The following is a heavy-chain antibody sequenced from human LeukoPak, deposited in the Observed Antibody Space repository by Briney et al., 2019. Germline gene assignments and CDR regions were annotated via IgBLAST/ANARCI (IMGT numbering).Heavy chain of an antibody. CDR2: ISYDGSNK. CDR1: GFPFSSYA. V-gene: IGHV3-30*01. J-gene: IGHJ4*02. CDR3: ARDRGYSGYDAIDY. D-gene: IGHD5-12*01. Sequence: PGGSLRLSCAASGFPFSSYAMHWVRQAPGKGLEWVAVISYDGSNKYYADSVKGRFTISRDNSKNTLYLQMNSLRAEDTAVFYCARDRGYSGYDAIDYWGQGTLVTVSS.